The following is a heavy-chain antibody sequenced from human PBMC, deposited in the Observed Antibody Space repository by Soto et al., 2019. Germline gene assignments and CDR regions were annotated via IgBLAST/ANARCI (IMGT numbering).Heavy chain of an antibody. J-gene: IGHJ4*02. D-gene: IGHD1-1*01. V-gene: IGHV1-2*04. CDR1: GYTFTGYY. CDR3: AIGRNWNDLAYYFDY. Sequence: ASVKVSCKASGYTFTGYYMHWVRQAPGQGLEWMGWINPNSGGTNYAQKFQGWVTMTRDTSISTAYMELSRLRSDDTAVYYCAIGRNWNDLAYYFDYRGQGTLVTVSS. CDR2: INPNSGGT.